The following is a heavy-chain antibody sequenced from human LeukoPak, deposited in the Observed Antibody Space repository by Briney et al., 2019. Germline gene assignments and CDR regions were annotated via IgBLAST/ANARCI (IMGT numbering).Heavy chain of an antibody. Sequence: GASVKVSCKASGGTFSSYAISWVRQAPGQGLEWMGGIIPIFGTANYAQKLQGRVTMTTDTSTSTAYMELRSLRSDDTAVYYCARDSGYYDSSGYPEIDPWGQGTLVTVSS. J-gene: IGHJ5*02. CDR2: IIPIFGTA. CDR1: GGTFSSYA. V-gene: IGHV1-69*05. D-gene: IGHD3-22*01. CDR3: ARDSGYYDSSGYPEIDP.